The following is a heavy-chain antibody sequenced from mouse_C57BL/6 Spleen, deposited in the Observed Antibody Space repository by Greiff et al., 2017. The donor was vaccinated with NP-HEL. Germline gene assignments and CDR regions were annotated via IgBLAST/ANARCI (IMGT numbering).Heavy chain of an antibody. V-gene: IGHV1-52*01. CDR1: GYTFTSYW. Sequence: VQLQQPGAELVRPGSSVKLSCKASGYTFTSYWMHLVKQRPIQGLEWIGNIDPSDSETPYNQKFKDKATLTVDKSSSTAYMQLSSLTSEDSAVYYCARGGNDYGFDYWGQGTTLTVSS. CDR3: ARGGNDYGFDY. J-gene: IGHJ2*01. CDR2: IDPSDSET. D-gene: IGHD2-4*01.